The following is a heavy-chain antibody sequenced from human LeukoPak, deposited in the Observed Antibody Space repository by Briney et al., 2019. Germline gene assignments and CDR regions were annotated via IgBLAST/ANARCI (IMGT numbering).Heavy chain of an antibody. V-gene: IGHV4-34*01. J-gene: IGHJ6*03. Sequence: PSETLSLTCAVYGGSFSGYYWSWIRQPPGKGLEWIGEVNHSGSTNYNPSPKNRVTISVDTSKNHFSLRLSSVTAADTAVYYCARVVSYSSGWYHYYYMDVWDKGTTVTVSS. D-gene: IGHD6-19*01. CDR2: VNHSGST. CDR3: ARVVSYSSGWYHYYYMDV. CDR1: GGSFSGYY.